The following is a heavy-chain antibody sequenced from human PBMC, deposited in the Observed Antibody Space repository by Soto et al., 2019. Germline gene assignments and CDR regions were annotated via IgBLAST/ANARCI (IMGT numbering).Heavy chain of an antibody. D-gene: IGHD3-10*01. Sequence: EVQLVESGGGLVQPGGSLRLSCAASGFTVSSNYMSWVRQAPGKGLEWVSVIYSGGSTYYADSVKGRFTISRDNSKNTLYLQMNSLIAEDTAVYYCARDRREALTPSFGYMDVWGKGTTVTVSS. V-gene: IGHV3-66*01. J-gene: IGHJ6*03. CDR2: IYSGGST. CDR1: GFTVSSNY. CDR3: ARDRREALTPSFGYMDV.